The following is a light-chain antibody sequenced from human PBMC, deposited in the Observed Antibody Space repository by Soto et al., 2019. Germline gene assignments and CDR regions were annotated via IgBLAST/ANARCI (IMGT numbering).Light chain of an antibody. V-gene: IGKV1-8*01. CDR1: QGISSY. Sequence: AIRMTQSPSSFSASTGDRVTITCRASQGISSYLAWYQQKPGKAPKLLIYAASTLQSGVPSRFSGSGSGTDFTLTISCLQSEDSATYYCQQLKSYPLTFGGGTKVDIK. CDR3: QQLKSYPLT. CDR2: AAS. J-gene: IGKJ4*01.